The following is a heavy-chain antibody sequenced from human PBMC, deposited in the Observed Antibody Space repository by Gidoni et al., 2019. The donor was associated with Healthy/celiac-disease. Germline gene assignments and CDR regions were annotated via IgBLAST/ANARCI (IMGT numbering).Heavy chain of an antibody. CDR1: GYTFTGYY. CDR2: INPNRGGT. CDR3: ARDDLDFWSGYYTRGWFDP. V-gene: IGHV1-2*07. Sequence: QVQLVQSGAEVKKPGASVKVSCKASGYTFTGYYMHWVRQAPGQGLEWMGWINPNRGGTNYAHKFQGRVTMTRDTSISTAYMELSRLRSDDTAVYYCARDDLDFWSGYYTRGWFDPWGQGTLVTVSS. J-gene: IGHJ5*02. D-gene: IGHD3-3*01.